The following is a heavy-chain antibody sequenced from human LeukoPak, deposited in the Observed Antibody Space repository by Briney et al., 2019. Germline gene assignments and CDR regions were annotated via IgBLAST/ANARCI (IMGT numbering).Heavy chain of an antibody. J-gene: IGHJ5*02. V-gene: IGHV3-73*01. CDR1: GFTFSGSA. CDR3: TRRGDGYCSGGSCSPVYNWFDP. Sequence: PGGSLRLSCAASGFTFSGSAMHWVRQASGKGLEWVGRIRSKANSYATAYAASVKGRFTISRDDSKNTAYLQMNSLKTEDTAVYYCTRRGDGYCSGGSCSPVYNWFDPWGQGTLATVSS. CDR2: IRSKANSYAT. D-gene: IGHD2-15*01.